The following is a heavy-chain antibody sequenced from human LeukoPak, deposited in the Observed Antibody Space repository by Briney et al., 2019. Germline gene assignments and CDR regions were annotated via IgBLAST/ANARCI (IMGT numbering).Heavy chain of an antibody. D-gene: IGHD2-2*01. CDR2: INHSGST. CDR1: GGSFSGCY. J-gene: IGHJ5*02. V-gene: IGHV4-34*01. Sequence: SQTLSLTCAVYGGSFSGCYWSWIRQPPGKGLEWIGEINHSGSTNYNPSLKSRVTISVDTSKNQFSLKLSSVTTADTAVYYCAGYCSSTSCYEGPWGQGTLVTVSS. CDR3: AGYCSSTSCYEGP.